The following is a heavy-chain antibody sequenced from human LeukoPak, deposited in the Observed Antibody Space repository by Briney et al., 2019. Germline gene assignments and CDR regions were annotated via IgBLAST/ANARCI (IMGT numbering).Heavy chain of an antibody. V-gene: IGHV1-24*01. J-gene: IGHJ5*02. CDR1: GYTLTELS. Sequence: ASVKVSCKVSGYTLTELSMHWVRQAPGKGLEWMGGFDPEDGETIYAQKFQGRDTMTEDTSTDTAYMELSSLRSEDTAVYYCAVVPAATRDLENWFDPWGQGTLVTVSS. D-gene: IGHD2-2*01. CDR2: FDPEDGET. CDR3: AVVPAATRDLENWFDP.